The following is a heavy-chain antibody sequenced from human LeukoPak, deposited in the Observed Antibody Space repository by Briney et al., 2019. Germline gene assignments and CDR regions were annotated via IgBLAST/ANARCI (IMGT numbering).Heavy chain of an antibody. D-gene: IGHD1-26*01. Sequence: KPSETLSLTCAVYGVSFSGYYWSWIRQPPGKGLEWIGEINHSGSTNYNPSLKSRVTISVDTSKNQFSLKLSSVTAADTAVYYCARGATLDYWGQGTLVTVS. J-gene: IGHJ4*02. CDR1: GVSFSGYY. V-gene: IGHV4-34*01. CDR2: INHSGST. CDR3: ARGATLDY.